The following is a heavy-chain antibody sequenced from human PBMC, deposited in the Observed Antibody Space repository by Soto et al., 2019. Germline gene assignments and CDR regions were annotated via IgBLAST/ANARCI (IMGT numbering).Heavy chain of an antibody. V-gene: IGHV1-69*02. CDR3: ASLATADTLDY. J-gene: IGHJ4*02. Sequence: QVQLVQSGAEVKKPGSSVKVSCKASGGTFSSYTISWVRQAPGQGLEWMGRIIPILGIANYAQKFQGRVTIXXXXXXXXXXXXXXXLXXXXXXXXXCASLATADTLDYWGQGTLVTVSS. CDR1: GGTFSSYT. CDR2: IIPILGIA. D-gene: IGHD6-13*01.